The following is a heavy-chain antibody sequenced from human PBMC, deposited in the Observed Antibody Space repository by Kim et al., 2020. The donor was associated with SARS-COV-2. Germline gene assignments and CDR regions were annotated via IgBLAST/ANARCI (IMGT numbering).Heavy chain of an antibody. V-gene: IGHV3-49*04. CDR1: GFTFGDYA. CDR2: IRSKADGGTT. J-gene: IGHJ6*03. CDR3: TRAHNIESWAYYYYYDMDV. D-gene: IGHD5-12*01. Sequence: GGSLRLSCTGSGFTFGDYAMSWVRQAPGKGLEWVAVIRSKADGGTTEDSASVKVRFTISRDESKSIAYLQINSLNTEDTDVYYCTRAHNIESWAYYYYYDMDVCGTGTTVTAFS.